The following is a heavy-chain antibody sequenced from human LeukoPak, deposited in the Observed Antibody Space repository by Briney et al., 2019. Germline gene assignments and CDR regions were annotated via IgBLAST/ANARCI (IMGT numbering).Heavy chain of an antibody. V-gene: IGHV3-21*01. CDR2: ISSSSSYI. CDR1: GFXFSSYS. CDR3: ASSSGPGDFDY. J-gene: IGHJ4*02. Sequence: PGGSLRLSCAASGFXFSSYSINWVRQAPGKGLEWVSSISSSSSYIYYADSVKGRFTISRDNAKNSLYLQMNSLRAEDTAVYYCASSSGPGDFDYWGQGTLVTVSS. D-gene: IGHD6-19*01.